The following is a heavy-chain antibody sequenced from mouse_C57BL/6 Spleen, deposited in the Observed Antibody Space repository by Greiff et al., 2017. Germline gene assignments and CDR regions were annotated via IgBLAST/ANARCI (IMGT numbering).Heavy chain of an antibody. Sequence: VQLQQSGAELARPGASVKLSCTASGYTFTSYGISWVKQRTGQGLEWIGEIYPRSGNTYYTAKFKGKATITADKSSSTAYMELRSLTSEDSAVCIWARASNYGYWGQGTTLTVSS. V-gene: IGHV1-81*01. J-gene: IGHJ2*01. CDR1: GYTFTSYG. CDR3: ARASNYGY. CDR2: IYPRSGNT. D-gene: IGHD2-5*01.